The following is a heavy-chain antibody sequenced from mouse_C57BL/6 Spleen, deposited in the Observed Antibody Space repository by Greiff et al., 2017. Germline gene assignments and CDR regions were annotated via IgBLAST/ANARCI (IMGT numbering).Heavy chain of an antibody. CDR2: IDPSDSET. J-gene: IGHJ2*01. V-gene: IGHV1-52*01. CDR1: GYTFTSYW. D-gene: IGHD2-4*01. CDR3: AVGYDYPYYFDY. Sequence: QVQLQQPGAELVRPGSSVKLSCKASGYTFTSYWMHWVKQRPIQGLEWIGNIDPSDSETHYNQKFKDKATLTVDKSSSTAYMQLSSLTSEDSAVYYCAVGYDYPYYFDYWGQGTTLTVSS.